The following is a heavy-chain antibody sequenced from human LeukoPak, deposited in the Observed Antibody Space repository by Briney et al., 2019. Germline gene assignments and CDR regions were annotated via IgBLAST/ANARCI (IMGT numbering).Heavy chain of an antibody. CDR1: GFTVSSNY. D-gene: IGHD4-17*01. CDR3: AREPTTVTGRLYYYGMDV. Sequence: GGSLRLSCVASGFTVSSNYMSWVRQAPGKGLEWVSVIYSGGSTYYADSVKGRFTISRDNSKNTLYLQMNSLRAEDTAVYYCAREPTTVTGRLYYYGMDVWGQGTTVTVSS. V-gene: IGHV3-66*01. J-gene: IGHJ6*02. CDR2: IYSGGST.